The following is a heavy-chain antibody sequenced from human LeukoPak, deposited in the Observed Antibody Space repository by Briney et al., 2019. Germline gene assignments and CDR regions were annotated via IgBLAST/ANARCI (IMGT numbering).Heavy chain of an antibody. V-gene: IGHV3-11*04. CDR1: GFTFSDYY. CDR2: ISSRSGTSI. J-gene: IGHJ2*01. CDR3: ARVYVGVTTPYWYFDL. D-gene: IGHD2-21*01. Sequence: GGSLRLSCAASGFTFSDYYMTWIRQAPGKGLEWLSYISSRSGTSIYYADSVKGRFTISRDNAKNSLYLQMNSLRAEDTAVYYCARVYVGVTTPYWYFDLWGRGTLVTVSS.